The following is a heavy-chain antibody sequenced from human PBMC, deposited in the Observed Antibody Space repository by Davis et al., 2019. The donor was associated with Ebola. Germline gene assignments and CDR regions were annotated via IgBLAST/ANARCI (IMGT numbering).Heavy chain of an antibody. D-gene: IGHD3-22*01. V-gene: IGHV1-18*04. CDR1: GYTFTTYT. Sequence: ASVKVSCKASGYTFTTYTFTWVRQAPGQGLEWMGRINPNSGGTNYAQKFQGRVTMTTDTSTSTAYMELRSLRSDDTAVYYCASLEYDSSGYFPGYWGQGTLVTVSS. CDR2: INPNSGGT. J-gene: IGHJ4*02. CDR3: ASLEYDSSGYFPGY.